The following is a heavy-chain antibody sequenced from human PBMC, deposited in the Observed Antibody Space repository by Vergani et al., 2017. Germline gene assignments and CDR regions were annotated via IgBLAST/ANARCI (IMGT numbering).Heavy chain of an antibody. CDR3: AKGGTSWYYFDY. Sequence: EVQLLESGGGLVQPGRSLRLSCAGTGFTFGDYGMHWVRQGPGKGLEWVSGISWNSGSTDYADSVKGRFTISRDNAKNSLYLQMNSLRAEDTALYYCAKGGTSWYYFDYWGQGTLVTVSS. D-gene: IGHD2-2*01. V-gene: IGHV3-9*01. J-gene: IGHJ4*02. CDR2: ISWNSGST. CDR1: GFTFGDYG.